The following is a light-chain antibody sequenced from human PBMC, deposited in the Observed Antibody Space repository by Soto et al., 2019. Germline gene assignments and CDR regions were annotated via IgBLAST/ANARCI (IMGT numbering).Light chain of an antibody. CDR2: DAS. CDR1: QDISNR. J-gene: IGKJ1*01. Sequence: DIQMTQSPSSLSASVGDRITITCQASQDISNRLNWYHQKPGKAPNLLIYDASNLAAGVPSGFSGSGSGTEFTLTISSLQPEDFATYSCQQSYNTTWTFGQGTKVEIK. CDR3: QQSYNTTWT. V-gene: IGKV1-33*01.